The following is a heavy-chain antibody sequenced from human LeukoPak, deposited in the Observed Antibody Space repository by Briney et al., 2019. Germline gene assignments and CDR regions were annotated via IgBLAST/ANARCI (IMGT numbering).Heavy chain of an antibody. J-gene: IGHJ4*02. V-gene: IGHV3-23*01. CDR2: ISGSGDTT. Sequence: AGSLRLSCAASGFYFRTYVMSWVRQAPGKGLEWVSAISGSGDTTYYADSVEGRFTISRDNSKNTVFLQMNSLRAEDTAVYYCARHDRSMRFLDYWGQGTLVTVSS. CDR1: GFYFRTYV. CDR3: ARHDRSMRFLDY. D-gene: IGHD1-1*01.